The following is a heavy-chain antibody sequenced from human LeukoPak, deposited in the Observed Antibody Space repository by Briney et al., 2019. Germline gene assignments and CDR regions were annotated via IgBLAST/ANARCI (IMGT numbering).Heavy chain of an antibody. D-gene: IGHD1-26*01. CDR3: ARGNSGSSYVEDYYGMDV. J-gene: IGHJ6*02. CDR1: GFIVSSNY. CDR2: IYSGGRT. V-gene: IGHV3-53*01. Sequence: GGSLRLSCAASGFIVSSNYMTWVRQAPGKGLEWVSGIYSGGRTYYADSVKGRFTISRDNSKNKMYLHMNSLRAEDTAVYYCARGNSGSSYVEDYYGMDVWGQGTTVTVSS.